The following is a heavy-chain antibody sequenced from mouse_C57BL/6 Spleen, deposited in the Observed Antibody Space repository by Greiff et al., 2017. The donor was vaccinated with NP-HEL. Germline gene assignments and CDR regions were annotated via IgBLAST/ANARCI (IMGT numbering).Heavy chain of an antibody. Sequence: EVKLVESEGGLVQPGSSMKLSCTASGFTFSDYYMAWVRQVPEKGLEWVANINYDGSSTYYLDSLKSRFIISRDNAKNILYLQMSSLKSEDTATYYCARGHYDGFAYWGQGTLVTVSA. V-gene: IGHV5-16*01. D-gene: IGHD2-4*01. CDR3: ARGHYDGFAY. CDR1: GFTFSDYY. CDR2: INYDGSST. J-gene: IGHJ3*01.